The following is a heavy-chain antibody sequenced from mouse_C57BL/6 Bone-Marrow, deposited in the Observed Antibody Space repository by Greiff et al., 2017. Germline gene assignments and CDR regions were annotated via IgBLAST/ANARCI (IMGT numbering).Heavy chain of an antibody. J-gene: IGHJ2*01. CDR2: IAPSDSET. Sequence: QVQLQQPGAELVRPGSSVKLSCKASGYTFTSYWMHWVKQRPIQGLEWIGNIAPSDSETPYNPKFKDKATLTVDKSSSTAYMQLSSRTAEDSAVYYCARSYGSSYIDYWGQGTTLTVSS. V-gene: IGHV1-52*01. CDR3: ARSYGSSYIDY. D-gene: IGHD1-1*01. CDR1: GYTFTSYW.